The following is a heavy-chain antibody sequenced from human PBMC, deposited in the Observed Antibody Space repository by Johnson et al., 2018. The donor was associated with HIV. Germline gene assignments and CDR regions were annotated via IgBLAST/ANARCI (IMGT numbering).Heavy chain of an antibody. D-gene: IGHD2-21*01. CDR3: VRRMVVGYVAFDI. Sequence: QVLLVESGGGVVQPGRSLRLSCAASGFTFSSYGMHWVRQAPGKGLEWVAVISYDGSNKYYADSVKGRFTISRNNVQNSMLLQMNSLRVDDTAVYFCVRRMVVGYVAFDIWGQGTMVSVSS. CDR2: ISYDGSNK. V-gene: IGHV3-33*08. CDR1: GFTFSSYG. J-gene: IGHJ3*02.